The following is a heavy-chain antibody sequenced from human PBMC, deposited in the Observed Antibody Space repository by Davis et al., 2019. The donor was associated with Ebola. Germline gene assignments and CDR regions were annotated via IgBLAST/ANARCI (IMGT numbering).Heavy chain of an antibody. D-gene: IGHD3-22*01. CDR3: ARDATYYFDSSGYYIAPNDAFDI. CDR1: GFTFSSYA. V-gene: IGHV3-30*04. J-gene: IGHJ3*02. Sequence: GGSLRLSCAASGFTFSSYAMHWVRQAPGKGLEWVAVISYDGSNKYYADSVKGRFTISRDNYKNTLYLQMNSLRAEDTAVYYCARDATYYFDSSGYYIAPNDAFDIWGQGTMVTVSS. CDR2: ISYDGSNK.